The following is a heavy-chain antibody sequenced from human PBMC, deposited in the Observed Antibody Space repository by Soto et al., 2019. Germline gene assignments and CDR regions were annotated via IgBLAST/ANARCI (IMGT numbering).Heavy chain of an antibody. CDR3: TTDSYITSIIVRFDY. Sequence: PGGSLRLSCAASGFTFSNAWINWVRQAPGKGLEWVGRVKSKNDGGTTDFAAPVKGRFAISRDDSKNMVYLEMNSLQTEDTAINYCTTDSYITSIIVRFDYWGHGTLDTVSS. D-gene: IGHD3-22*01. V-gene: IGHV3-15*07. CDR2: VKSKNDGGTT. CDR1: GFTFSNAW. J-gene: IGHJ4*01.